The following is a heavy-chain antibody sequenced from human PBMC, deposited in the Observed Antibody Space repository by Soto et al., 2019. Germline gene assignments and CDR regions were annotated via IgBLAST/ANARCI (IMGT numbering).Heavy chain of an antibody. Sequence: PGESLKISCKGSGYSFPSYWISWVRQTPGKGLEWMARIDPSDSYIKYSPSFQGHVTVSADKSISTAYLQWSSLKASDTAMYYCARLDYYGSGYYFDYWGQGTLVTVSS. V-gene: IGHV5-10-1*01. J-gene: IGHJ4*02. CDR1: GYSFPSYW. D-gene: IGHD3-10*01. CDR3: ARLDYYGSGYYFDY. CDR2: IDPSDSYI.